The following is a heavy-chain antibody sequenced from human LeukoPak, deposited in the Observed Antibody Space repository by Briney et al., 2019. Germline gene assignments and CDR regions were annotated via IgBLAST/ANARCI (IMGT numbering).Heavy chain of an antibody. Sequence: SQTLSLTCAISGDSVSGNSVTWNWIRQSPSRGLEWLGRAYYRSTWYNDYAVSVRGRITVNPDTSKNQFSLHLNSVTPEDTAVYYCARRLTQYDCFDPWGQGILVTVSS. CDR2: AYYRSTWYN. J-gene: IGHJ5*02. V-gene: IGHV6-1*01. D-gene: IGHD2-2*01. CDR3: ARRLTQYDCFDP. CDR1: GDSVSGNSVT.